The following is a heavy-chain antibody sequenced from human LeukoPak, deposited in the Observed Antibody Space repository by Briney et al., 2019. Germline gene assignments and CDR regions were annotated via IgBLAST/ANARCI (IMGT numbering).Heavy chain of an antibody. J-gene: IGHJ3*02. CDR2: TNRRGDIT. V-gene: IGHV3-20*04. Sequence: PGGSLRLSCAASGYTFGDYGMSWVRQVPGKGLEWVSGTNRRGDITGYADFVKGRFTISRDNSKNTLYLQMNSLRAEDTAVYYCAKDRTDGDYGGAFDIWGQGTMVTVSS. CDR3: AKDRTDGDYGGAFDI. CDR1: GYTFGDYG. D-gene: IGHD4-17*01.